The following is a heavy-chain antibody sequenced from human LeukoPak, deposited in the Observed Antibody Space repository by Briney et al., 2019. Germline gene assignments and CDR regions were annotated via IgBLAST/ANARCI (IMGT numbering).Heavy chain of an antibody. D-gene: IGHD1-26*01. CDR2: INNDATRT. J-gene: IGHJ6*02. Sequence: PGGSQRLSCAASGSAFSRSWIHWVRQAPGKGLVWVSHINNDATRTTYADSVRGRFTISRDNAKNTVSLQMNSLRAEDTAVYYCASDGAYAMAVWGQGTTVTGSS. CDR3: ASDGAYAMAV. V-gene: IGHV3-74*01. CDR1: GSAFSRSW.